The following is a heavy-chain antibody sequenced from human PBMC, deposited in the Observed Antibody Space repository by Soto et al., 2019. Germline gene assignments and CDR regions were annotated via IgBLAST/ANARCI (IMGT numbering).Heavy chain of an antibody. J-gene: IGHJ4*02. CDR2: VYYSGGA. V-gene: IGHV4-59*01. CDR1: GGSISGYY. Sequence: SETLSLTCTVSGGSISGYYWSWIRQPPGKGLEWIGDVYYSGGAKYNPSVKRRVSISVDTSKNQFSLNLSSGTAADTAVYYCTRVGGVAARTFDYWGQGTLVTVSS. D-gene: IGHD6-6*01. CDR3: TRVGGVAARTFDY.